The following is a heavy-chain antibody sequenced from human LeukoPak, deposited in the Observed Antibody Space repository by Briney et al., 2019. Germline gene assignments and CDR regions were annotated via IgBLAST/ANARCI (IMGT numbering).Heavy chain of an antibody. V-gene: IGHV3-66*01. CDR3: ARFFPYYGMDV. D-gene: IGHD3-3*01. CDR2: IYSGGST. CDR1: GFTVSSNY. Sequence: GGSLRLSCAASGFTVSSNYMSWVRQAPGKGLEWVSVIYSGGSTYYADSVKGRFTISRDNSKNTLYLQMNSLRAEDTAVYYCARFFPYYGMDVWGQGTTVTVSS. J-gene: IGHJ6*02.